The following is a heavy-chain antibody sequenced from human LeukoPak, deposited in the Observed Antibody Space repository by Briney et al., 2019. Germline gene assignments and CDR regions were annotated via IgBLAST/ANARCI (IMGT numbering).Heavy chain of an antibody. Sequence: GGSLRLSCAASGFSFSTYWMSWVRQAPGKGLEWVANIKQDGSEKYSVDSVKGRFTISRDNAQNSLYLQMYTLRVEDTAVYYCARDSTDCSGITCYAGGIDHWGQGTLVTVAS. CDR2: IKQDGSEK. CDR1: GFSFSTYW. J-gene: IGHJ4*02. CDR3: ARDSTDCSGITCYAGGIDH. D-gene: IGHD2-15*01. V-gene: IGHV3-7*01.